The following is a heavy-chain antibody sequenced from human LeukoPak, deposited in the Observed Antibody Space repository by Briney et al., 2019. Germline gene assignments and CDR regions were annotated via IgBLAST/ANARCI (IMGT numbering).Heavy chain of an antibody. D-gene: IGHD3-22*01. V-gene: IGHV5-51*01. CDR3: ARHGYYDSSGHNWFDP. CDR2: IYPGDSDT. Sequence: GESLKISCKGSGYSFTSYWIGWVRQMPGKGLEWMGIIYPGDSDTRYSPSFRGQVTISADKSISTAYLQWSSLKASDTAMYYCARHGYYDSSGHNWFDPWGQGTLVTVSS. J-gene: IGHJ5*02. CDR1: GYSFTSYW.